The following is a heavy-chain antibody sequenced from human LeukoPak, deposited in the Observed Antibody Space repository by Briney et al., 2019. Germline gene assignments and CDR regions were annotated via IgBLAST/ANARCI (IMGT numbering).Heavy chain of an antibody. CDR3: ASRKLGNDY. D-gene: IGHD7-27*01. V-gene: IGHV4-59*02. J-gene: IGHJ4*01. CDR2: IYYTGSS. Sequence: SETLSLTCTVSGGSVSDYYWSWIRQSPGKGLEWIGYIYYTGSSNNPSLRSRATISADTSKNQFSLKLSSVTAADTAVYYCASRKLGNDYWGQGTLVTVSS. CDR1: GGSVSDYY.